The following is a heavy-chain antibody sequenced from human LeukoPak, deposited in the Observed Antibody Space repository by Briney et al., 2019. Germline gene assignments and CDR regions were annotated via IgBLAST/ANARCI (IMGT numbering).Heavy chain of an antibody. CDR3: ARVKVGGLDY. CDR2: INHSGST. J-gene: IGHJ4*02. V-gene: IGHV4-34*01. CDR1: GGSFSGYY. Sequence: SETLSLTCAVYGGSFSGYYWSWIRQPPGKGLEWIGEINHSGSTNYNPSLKSRVTISGDTSKNQFSLKLSSVTAADTVVYYRARVKVGGLDYWGQGTLVTVSS.